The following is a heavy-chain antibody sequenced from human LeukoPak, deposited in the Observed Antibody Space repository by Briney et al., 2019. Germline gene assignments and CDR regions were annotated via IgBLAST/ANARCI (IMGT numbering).Heavy chain of an antibody. V-gene: IGHV4-39*07. CDR3: ARDLGKD. Sequence: SETLSLTCTVSGGSISSSSYYWGWIRQPPGKGLEWIGSIYYSGSTNYNPSLKSRVTISVDTSKNQFSLKLSSVTAADTAVYYCARDLGKDWGQGTLVTVSS. J-gene: IGHJ4*02. CDR2: IYYSGST. CDR1: GGSISSSSYY.